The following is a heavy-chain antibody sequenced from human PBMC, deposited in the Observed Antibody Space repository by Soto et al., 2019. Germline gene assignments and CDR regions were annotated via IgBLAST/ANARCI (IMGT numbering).Heavy chain of an antibody. Sequence: ASVKVSCKASGGTFSSYAISWVRQAPGQGLEWMGGIIPIFGTANYAQKFQGRVTITADESTSTAYMELSSLRSEDTAVYYCVYNPPRQFGYWGQGTLVTVSS. D-gene: IGHD1-1*01. J-gene: IGHJ4*02. CDR1: GGTFSSYA. CDR3: VYNPPRQFGY. CDR2: IIPIFGTA. V-gene: IGHV1-69*13.